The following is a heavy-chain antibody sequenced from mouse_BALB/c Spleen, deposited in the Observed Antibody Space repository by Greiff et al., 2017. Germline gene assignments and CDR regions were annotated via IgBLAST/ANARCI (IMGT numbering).Heavy chain of an antibody. V-gene: IGHV1S81*02. J-gene: IGHJ3*01. CDR2: INPSNGRT. CDR3: AREDDYDGAWFAY. Sequence: QVQLQQPGAELVKPGASVKLSCKASGYTFTSYWMHWVKQRPGQGLEWIGEINPSNGRTNYNEKFKSKATLTVDKSSSTAYMQLSSLTSEDSAVYYCAREDDYDGAWFAYWGQGTLVTVSA. D-gene: IGHD2-4*01. CDR1: GYTFTSYW.